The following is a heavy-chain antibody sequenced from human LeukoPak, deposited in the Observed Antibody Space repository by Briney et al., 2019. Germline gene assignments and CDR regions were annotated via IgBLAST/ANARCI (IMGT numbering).Heavy chain of an antibody. J-gene: IGHJ2*01. Sequence: GGSLRLSCAAYGFTFSSYDMHWVRQATGKGLEWVSAIGTAGDTYYPGSVKGRFTISRENAKNSLYLQMNSLRAEDTAVYYCARAHRNWGPHWYFDLWGRGTLVTVSS. D-gene: IGHD7-27*01. CDR1: GFTFSSYD. CDR3: ARAHRNWGPHWYFDL. CDR2: IGTAGDT. V-gene: IGHV3-13*01.